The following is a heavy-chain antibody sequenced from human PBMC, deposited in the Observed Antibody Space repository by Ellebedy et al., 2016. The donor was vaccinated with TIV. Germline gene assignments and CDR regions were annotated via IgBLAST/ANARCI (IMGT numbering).Heavy chain of an antibody. J-gene: IGHJ4*02. CDR3: ARDQWLGRAYYFDS. CDR2: IKQDGSEK. V-gene: IGHV3-7*01. D-gene: IGHD6-19*01. Sequence: GESLKISCATSGFTFSNYWMTWVRQAPGKGLEWVANIKQDGSEKYYVDSVKGRFSISRDNAKSSLYLQMNSLTDEDTAVYYCARDQWLGRAYYFDSWGQGTLVTVPS. CDR1: GFTFSNYW.